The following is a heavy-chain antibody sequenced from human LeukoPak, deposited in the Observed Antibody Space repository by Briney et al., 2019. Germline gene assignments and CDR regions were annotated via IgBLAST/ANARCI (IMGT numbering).Heavy chain of an antibody. CDR1: GDTFSSYA. Sequence: ASVKVSCKASGDTFSSYAISWVRQAPGQGLEWMGGIIPIFGAANYAQKFQGRVTITTDESTSTAYMELSSLRSEDTAVYYCAREGGDIVVVPALVYWGQGTLVTVSS. CDR2: IIPIFGAA. V-gene: IGHV1-69*05. CDR3: AREGGDIVVVPALVY. D-gene: IGHD2-2*01. J-gene: IGHJ4*02.